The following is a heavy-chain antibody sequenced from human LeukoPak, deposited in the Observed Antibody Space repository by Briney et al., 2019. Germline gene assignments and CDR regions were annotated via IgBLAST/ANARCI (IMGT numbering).Heavy chain of an antibody. CDR1: GFTFSSYA. V-gene: IGHV3-30-3*01. Sequence: PGGSLRLSCAASGFTFSSYAMHWVRQAPGKGLEWVAVISYDGSNKYYADSVKGRFTISRDNSKNTLYLQMNSLRAEDTAVYYCARDFSEGPPGGSGTKGDYWGQGTLVTVSS. J-gene: IGHJ4*02. D-gene: IGHD3-10*01. CDR2: ISYDGSNK. CDR3: ARDFSEGPPGGSGTKGDY.